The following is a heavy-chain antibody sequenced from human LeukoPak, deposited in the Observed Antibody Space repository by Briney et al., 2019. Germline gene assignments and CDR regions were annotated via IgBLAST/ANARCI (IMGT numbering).Heavy chain of an antibody. CDR1: GYSISSGYD. CDR3: ARGYCSGGSCYSYYYYNYMDV. D-gene: IGHD2-15*01. V-gene: IGHV4-38-2*02. CDR2: ISQSGST. Sequence: SETLSLTCTVSGYSISSGYDWGWIRQAPGKRLEWLGSISQSGSTYDNPSLKSRVTISVDTSKNQFSLKLSSVTAADTAVYYCARGYCSGGSCYSYYYYNYMDVWGKGTTVTVSS. J-gene: IGHJ6*03.